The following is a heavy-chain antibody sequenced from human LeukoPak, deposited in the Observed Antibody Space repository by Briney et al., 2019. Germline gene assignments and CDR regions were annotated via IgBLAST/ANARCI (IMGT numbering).Heavy chain of an antibody. CDR2: ISGRGDNT. D-gene: IGHD1-26*01. CDR3: AGEEANSGSYYFDY. J-gene: IGHJ4*02. Sequence: GGSLRLSCAAAGFTFSGYAMNWVRQAPGKGLEWVSAISGRGDNTYYADSVKGRFTISRDNSKNTLYLQMNSLRSEDTAVYYCAGEEANSGSYYFDYWGQGTLVTVSS. V-gene: IGHV3-23*01. CDR1: GFTFSGYA.